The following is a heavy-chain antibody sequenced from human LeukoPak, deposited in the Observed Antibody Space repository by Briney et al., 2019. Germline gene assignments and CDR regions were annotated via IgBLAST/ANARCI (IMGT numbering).Heavy chain of an antibody. V-gene: IGHV1-24*01. J-gene: IGHJ3*02. Sequence: GASVKVSCKVSGYTLTELSMHWVRQAPGKGLEWMGGFDPEDGETIYAQKFQGRVTMTEDTSTDTAYMELSSLRSEDTAVYYCATDSHYYDSSGPYDAFDIWGQGTMDTVSS. CDR3: ATDSHYYDSSGPYDAFDI. CDR1: GYTLTELS. D-gene: IGHD3-22*01. CDR2: FDPEDGET.